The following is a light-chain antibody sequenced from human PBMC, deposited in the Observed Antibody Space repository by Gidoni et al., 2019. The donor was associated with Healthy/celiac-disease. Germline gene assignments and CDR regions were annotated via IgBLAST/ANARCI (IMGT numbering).Light chain of an antibody. Sequence: AIQMTQSPSSLSSSVGDRVTITCRATQGISNDLGWYQQKPGKAPKLLIYASSSLQSGVPSMFSGSGSGKDFTLNISSLQPEDFATYYCLQDYNYPWTFXQXTKVXIK. CDR3: LQDYNYPWT. J-gene: IGKJ1*01. V-gene: IGKV1-6*01. CDR2: ASS. CDR1: QGISND.